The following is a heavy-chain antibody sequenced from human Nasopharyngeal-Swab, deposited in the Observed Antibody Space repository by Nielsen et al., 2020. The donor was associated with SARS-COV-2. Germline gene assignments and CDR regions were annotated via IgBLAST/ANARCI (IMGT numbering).Heavy chain of an antibody. V-gene: IGHV3-21*01. D-gene: IGHD2-2*01. CDR1: GFTFSSYN. CDR2: ISSSSTYI. CDR3: ARDIVVVPAAGPAVTQNYYYGMDV. J-gene: IGHJ6*02. Sequence: GESLKISCAASGFTFSSYNMNWVRQAPGKGLEWVSSISSSSTYIYYADSLKGRFTISRDNAKNSLYLQMNSLRAEDTAVYYCARDIVVVPAAGPAVTQNYYYGMDVWGQGTTVTVSS.